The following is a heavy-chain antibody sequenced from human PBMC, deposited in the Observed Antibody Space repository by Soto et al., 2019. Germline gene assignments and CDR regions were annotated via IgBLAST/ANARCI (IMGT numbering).Heavy chain of an antibody. CDR1: GGSISSGGSY. J-gene: IGHJ4*02. D-gene: IGHD6-6*01. CDR3: ARELGSSVDSSLDY. V-gene: IGHV4-31*03. Sequence: PSETLSLTCTVSGGSISSGGSYWNWIRQRPGKGLEWIGYIYYSGSTYYTPSLKSRVTISVDTSKNQFSLKLSSVTAADTAVYYCARELGSSVDSSLDYWGQGTLVTVSS. CDR2: IYYSGST.